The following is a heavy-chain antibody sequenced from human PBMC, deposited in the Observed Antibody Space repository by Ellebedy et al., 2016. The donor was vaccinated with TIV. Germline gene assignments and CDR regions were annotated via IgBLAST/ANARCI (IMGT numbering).Heavy chain of an antibody. CDR3: ARDRDGSGTNSVFDY. D-gene: IGHD3-10*01. J-gene: IGHJ4*02. CDR2: INPNSGGT. CDR1: GYTFTGYY. Sequence: ASVKVSCXASGYTFTGYYMHWVRQAPGQGLEWMGWINPNSGGTNYAQKFQGWVTMTRDTSISTAYMELSRLRSDDTAVYYCARDRDGSGTNSVFDYWGQGTLVTVSS. V-gene: IGHV1-2*04.